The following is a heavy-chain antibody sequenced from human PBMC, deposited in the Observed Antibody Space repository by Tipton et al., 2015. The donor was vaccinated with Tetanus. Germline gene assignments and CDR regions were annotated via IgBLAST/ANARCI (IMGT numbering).Heavy chain of an antibody. CDR2: ISYDGSNK. V-gene: IGHV3-30-3*01. CDR1: GFTSSSYA. CDR3: ARWGFGDGYNLDY. D-gene: IGHD5-24*01. Sequence: SLRLSCAASGFTSSSYAMHWVRQAPGKGLEWVAVISYDGSNKYYADSVKGRFTISRDNSKNTLYLQMNSLRAEDTAVYYCARWGFGDGYNLDYWGQGTLVTVSS. J-gene: IGHJ4*02.